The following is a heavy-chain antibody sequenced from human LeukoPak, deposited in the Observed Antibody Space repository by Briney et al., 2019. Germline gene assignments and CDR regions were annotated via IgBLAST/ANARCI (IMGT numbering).Heavy chain of an antibody. CDR2: ISGSGGST. CDR3: ARDAYYDILTGYYNSAEFDY. J-gene: IGHJ4*02. D-gene: IGHD3-9*01. Sequence: GGSLRLSCAASGFTFSSYAMSWVRQAPGKGLEWVSAISGSGGSTYYADSVKGRFTISRDNAKNSLYLQMNSLRAEDTALYYCARDAYYDILTGYYNSAEFDYWGQGTLVTVSS. CDR1: GFTFSSYA. V-gene: IGHV3-23*01.